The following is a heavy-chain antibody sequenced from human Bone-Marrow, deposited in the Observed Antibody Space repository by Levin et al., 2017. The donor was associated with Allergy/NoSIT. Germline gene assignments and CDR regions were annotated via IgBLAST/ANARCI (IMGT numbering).Heavy chain of an antibody. CDR3: ARARIAAAGTVPRDWFDP. V-gene: IGHV4-34*01. D-gene: IGHD6-13*01. J-gene: IGHJ5*02. CDR1: GGSFSGYY. Sequence: SQTLTLTCAVYGGSFSGYYWSWIRQPPGKGLEWIGEINHSGSTNYNPSLKSRVTISVDTSKNQFSLKLSSVTAADTAVYYCARARIAAAGTVPRDWFDPWGQGTLVTVSS. CDR2: INHSGST.